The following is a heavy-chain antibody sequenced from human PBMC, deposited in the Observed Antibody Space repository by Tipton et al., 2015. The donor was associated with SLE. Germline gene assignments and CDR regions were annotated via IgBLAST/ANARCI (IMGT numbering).Heavy chain of an antibody. D-gene: IGHD3-22*01. CDR2: VFSSGTT. Sequence: TLSLTCTVSSGSVSSGAYYWSWIRQHPGKGLEWIGYVFSSGTTYYNPSLKGRLSLSLDTSQNQLSLKLSSVTSADTAVYYCARYFYDSSGVCLCDFWGQGTLVTVSS. J-gene: IGHJ4*02. V-gene: IGHV4-31*03. CDR3: ARYFYDSSGVCLCDF. CDR1: SGSVSSGAYY.